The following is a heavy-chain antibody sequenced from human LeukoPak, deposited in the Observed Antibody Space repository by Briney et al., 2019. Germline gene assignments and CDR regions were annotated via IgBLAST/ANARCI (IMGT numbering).Heavy chain of an antibody. V-gene: IGHV3-43*02. CDR3: AKDIYRDSPRGWYSY. CDR1: GFTFDDYA. Sequence: GGSLRLSCAASGFTFDDYAMHWVRQAPGKGLEWVSLISGDSGSTYYADSVKGRFTISRDNSKNSLCLQMNSLRTEDTALYYCAKDIYRDSPRGWYSYWGQGTLVTVSS. D-gene: IGHD6-19*01. J-gene: IGHJ4*02. CDR2: ISGDSGST.